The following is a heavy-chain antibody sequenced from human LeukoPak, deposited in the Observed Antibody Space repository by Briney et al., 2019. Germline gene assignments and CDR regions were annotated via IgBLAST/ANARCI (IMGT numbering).Heavy chain of an antibody. Sequence: PGGSLRLSCAASGFTFSSYAKSWVRQAPGKGLEWVSAISGSGGSTYYADSVKGRFTISRDNSKNTLYLQMNSLRVEDTALYYCARVRSVGGNPHAFNIWGQGTMVTVSS. CDR3: ARVRSVGGNPHAFNI. CDR2: ISGSGGST. J-gene: IGHJ3*02. V-gene: IGHV3-23*01. D-gene: IGHD4-23*01. CDR1: GFTFSSYA.